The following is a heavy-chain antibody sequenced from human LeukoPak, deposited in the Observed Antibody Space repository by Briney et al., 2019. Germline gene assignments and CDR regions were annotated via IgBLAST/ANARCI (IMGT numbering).Heavy chain of an antibody. V-gene: IGHV3-74*01. Sequence: GGSLRLSCAASGFTFSSYWVHWVRQAPGKGLVWVSRINSDGSSTSYADSVKGRFTISRDNAKNTLYLQMNSLRAEDTAVYYCARVRHRVYGDYAFDIWGQGTMVTVSS. CDR1: GFTFSSYW. J-gene: IGHJ3*02. CDR2: INSDGSST. D-gene: IGHD4-17*01. CDR3: ARVRHRVYGDYAFDI.